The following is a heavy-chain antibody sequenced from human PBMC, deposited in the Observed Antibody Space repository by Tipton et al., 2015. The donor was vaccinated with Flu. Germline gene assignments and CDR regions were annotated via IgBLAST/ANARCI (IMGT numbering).Heavy chain of an antibody. CDR2: FYYSGCP. Sequence: TLSLTCTVSSVSINFYSWSWFRQPPGKGLEWIGYFYYSGCPKYNPSLESRVTISADTSKNQFSLKLNSVTAADTAVYFCARDRGRSDAFDIWGLGTMVTVSS. CDR3: ARDRGRSDAFDI. D-gene: IGHD3-10*01. CDR1: SVSINFYS. V-gene: IGHV4-59*01. J-gene: IGHJ3*02.